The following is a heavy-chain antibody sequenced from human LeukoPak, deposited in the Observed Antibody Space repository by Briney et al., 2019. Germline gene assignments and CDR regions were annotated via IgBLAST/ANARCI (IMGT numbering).Heavy chain of an antibody. CDR1: GYTFTNSG. CDR2: TSAYNGIT. CDR3: ARGNCGGDCYAFDI. D-gene: IGHD2-21*02. J-gene: IGHJ3*02. V-gene: IGHV1-18*01. Sequence: ASVGVSCKTSGYTFTNSGLNWVRQAPGQGLEWMGWTSAYNGITNYAQKLQGRVTMTTDTSTSTAYMELRSLRSDDTAVYYCARGNCGGDCYAFDIWGQGTMVTVSS.